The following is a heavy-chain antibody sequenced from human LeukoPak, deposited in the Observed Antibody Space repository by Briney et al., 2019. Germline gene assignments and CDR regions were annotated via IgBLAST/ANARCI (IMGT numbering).Heavy chain of an antibody. J-gene: IGHJ4*02. Sequence: GGSLRLSCAASGFAFSHFWMSWVRQAPGKGLEWVAYIKKTGSETYYVNSVKGRFTITRDNTRNSLFLQMYSLRAEDTAVYFCAREDGYCSGGNCYSYFDSWGQGTLVTVSS. CDR2: IKKTGSET. CDR3: AREDGYCSGGNCYSYFDS. V-gene: IGHV3-7*01. D-gene: IGHD2-15*01. CDR1: GFAFSHFW.